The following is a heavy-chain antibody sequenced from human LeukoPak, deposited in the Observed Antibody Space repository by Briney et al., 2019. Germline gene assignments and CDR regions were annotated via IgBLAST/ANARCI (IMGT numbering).Heavy chain of an antibody. Sequence: PSETLSLTCTVSGGSISSSSYYWGWIRQPPGKGLEWIGSIYYSGSTYYNPSLKSRVTISVDTSKNQFSLKLSSVTAADTAVYYCARRYSSSSPSPYFDYWGQGTLVTVSS. CDR3: ARRYSSSSPSPYFDY. CDR2: IYYSGST. CDR1: GGSISSSSYY. J-gene: IGHJ4*02. V-gene: IGHV4-39*01. D-gene: IGHD6-6*01.